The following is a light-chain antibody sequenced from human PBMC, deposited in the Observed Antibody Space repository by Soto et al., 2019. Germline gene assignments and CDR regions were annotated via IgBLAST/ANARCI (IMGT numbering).Light chain of an antibody. Sequence: IVLTQSPGTLAVSAGERAALSWRAGQSVSSTYLAWYQQKPGQAPTLLIYVASSRATRIPDRFSGSGSVTDFTLTIVGLKPEDFVVYYCQQYSYSPITFGQGTRWRL. CDR1: QSVSSTY. CDR2: VAS. V-gene: IGKV3-20*01. CDR3: QQYSYSPIT. J-gene: IGKJ5*01.